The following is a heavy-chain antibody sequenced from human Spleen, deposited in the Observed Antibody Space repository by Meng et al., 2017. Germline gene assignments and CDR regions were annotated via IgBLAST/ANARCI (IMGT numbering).Heavy chain of an antibody. J-gene: IGHJ6*02. CDR1: GFTFSSYS. V-gene: IGHV3-21*01. CDR2: ISSSSSYI. Sequence: GESLKISCAASGFTFSSYSMNWVRQAPGKGLEWVSSISSSSSYIYYADSVKGRFTISRDNAKNSLYLQMNSLRAEDTAVYYCARDMMLRYGMDVWGQGTTVTVSS. D-gene: IGHD4/OR15-4a*01. CDR3: ARDMMLRYGMDV.